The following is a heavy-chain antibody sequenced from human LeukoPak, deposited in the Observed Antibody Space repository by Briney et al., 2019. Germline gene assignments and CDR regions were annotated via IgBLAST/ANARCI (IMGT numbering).Heavy chain of an antibody. V-gene: IGHV4-59*01. CDR1: GGSLSSYY. D-gene: IGHD3-3*01. Sequence: SETLSLTCTVSGGSLSSYYWSWIRQPPGKGLEWIGYIYYSGSTNYNPSLKSRVTISVDTSKNQFSLKLSSVTAADTAVYYCARADYDFWSGYIADNWFDPWGQGTLVTVSS. J-gene: IGHJ5*02. CDR3: ARADYDFWSGYIADNWFDP. CDR2: IYYSGST.